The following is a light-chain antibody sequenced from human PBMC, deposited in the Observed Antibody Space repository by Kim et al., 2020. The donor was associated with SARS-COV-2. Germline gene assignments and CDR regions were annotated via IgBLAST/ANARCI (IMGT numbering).Light chain of an antibody. J-gene: IGLJ3*02. Sequence: ALGQTVRITCQGDSLRSYYASWYQQKPAQAPVLVIYGKNNRPSGIPDRFSGSSSGNTASLTITGAQAEDEADYYCNSRDSSGNHQVFGGGTKVTVL. CDR3: NSRDSSGNHQV. CDR2: GKN. V-gene: IGLV3-19*01. CDR1: SLRSYY.